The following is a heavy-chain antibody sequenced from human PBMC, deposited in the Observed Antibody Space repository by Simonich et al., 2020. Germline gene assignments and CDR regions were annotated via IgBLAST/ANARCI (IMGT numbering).Heavy chain of an antibody. D-gene: IGHD6-25*01. CDR2: IYYMGSP. CDR1: GGSISSSSYY. J-gene: IGHJ2*01. V-gene: IGHV4-39*02. CDR3: ARGGLGHWYFDL. Sequence: QLQLQESGPGLVKPSETLSLTCTVSGGSISSSSYYWGWIRQPPGKGLEWFGSIYYMGSPYYTPSLKSRVTISVDTSISTAYMELSRLRSDDTAVYYCARGGLGHWYFDLWGRGTLVTVSS.